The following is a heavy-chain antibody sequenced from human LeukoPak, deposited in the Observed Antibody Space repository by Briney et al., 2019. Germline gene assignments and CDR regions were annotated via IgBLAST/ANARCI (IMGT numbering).Heavy chain of an antibody. CDR1: GYTFTSYG. Sequence: GASVKVSCKASGYTFTSYGISWVRQAPGQGLEWMGIINPSGGSTSYAQKFQGRVTMTRDTSTSTVYMELSSLRSEDTAVYYCARKRLRGRQGFDYWGQGTPVTVSS. V-gene: IGHV1-46*01. CDR3: ARKRLRGRQGFDY. CDR2: INPSGGST. J-gene: IGHJ4*02. D-gene: IGHD6-25*01.